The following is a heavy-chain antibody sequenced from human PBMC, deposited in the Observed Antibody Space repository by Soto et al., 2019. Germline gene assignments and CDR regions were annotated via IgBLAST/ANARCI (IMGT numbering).Heavy chain of an antibody. V-gene: IGHV3-21*01. CDR1: GFTFNTYD. CDR2: ITTSSAYI. D-gene: IGHD2-21*01. CDR3: VRSGTARLLRHSWFDT. J-gene: IGHJ5*02. Sequence: EVQLVESGGGLVKPGGSLRLSCAASGFTFNTYDMNWVRQAPGKGLEWVSSITTSSAYIYYADSLKGRITISRDNAKNSLFLQMNSLRAEDTAVHYCVRSGTARLLRHSWFDTWGQGTRVTVSS.